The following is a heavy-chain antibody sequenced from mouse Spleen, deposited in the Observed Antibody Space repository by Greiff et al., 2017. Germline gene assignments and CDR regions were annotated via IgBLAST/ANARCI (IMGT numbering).Heavy chain of an antibody. V-gene: IGHV5-17*01. CDR1: GFTFSDYG. D-gene: IGHD1-1*01. Sequence: EVKVEESGGGLVKPGGSLKLSCAASGFTFSDYGMHWVRQAPEKGLEWVAYISSGSSTIYYADTVKGRFTISRDNAKNTLFLQMTSLRSEDTAMYYCARGGIYYYGSSYAMDYWGQGTSVTVSS. CDR2: ISSGSSTI. J-gene: IGHJ4*01. CDR3: ARGGIYYYGSSYAMDY.